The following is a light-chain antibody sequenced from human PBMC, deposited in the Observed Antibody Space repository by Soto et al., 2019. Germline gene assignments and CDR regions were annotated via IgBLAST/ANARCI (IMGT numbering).Light chain of an antibody. V-gene: IGKV3-20*01. CDR3: QQYGSSLYT. CDR2: GAF. J-gene: IGKJ2*01. CDR1: QSISSIF. Sequence: EIVLTQSPGTLSLSPGERATLSCRASQSISSIFLAWYQQKPVQAPRLLIYGAFSRATGIPDRFTGSGSGTDFSLTISRLEPEGFAVYYGQQYGSSLYTFGQGAKLEIK.